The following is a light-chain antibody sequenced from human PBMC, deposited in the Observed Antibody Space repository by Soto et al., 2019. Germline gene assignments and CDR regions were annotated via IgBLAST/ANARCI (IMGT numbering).Light chain of an antibody. CDR1: QRISSW. Sequence: DIQMTQSPSPLSASVGDRVTITCQASQRISSWLAWYQQKPGKAPKLLIYDASSFESGVPSRFSGSGSGTEFTLTISSRQPDDFATYYCQQYNSYPWTFGQGTKVDIK. CDR3: QQYNSYPWT. CDR2: DAS. J-gene: IGKJ1*01. V-gene: IGKV1-5*01.